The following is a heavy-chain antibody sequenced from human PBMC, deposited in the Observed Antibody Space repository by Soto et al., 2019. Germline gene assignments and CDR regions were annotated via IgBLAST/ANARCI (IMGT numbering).Heavy chain of an antibody. CDR1: GYTFTAYY. D-gene: IGHD6-13*01. CDR2: INPNSGDT. J-gene: IGHJ5*02. CDR3: ATXDWAEDGHIAPTGGSDH. Sequence: ASVKVSCKASGYTFTAYYMHWVRQTPGQGLEWMGQINPNSGDTKYAEQFQGRVSMTRDTSISTAYMELSRLRSDDSAVYYCATXDWAEDGHIAPTGGSDHWGQGTLVTVSS. V-gene: IGHV1-2*06.